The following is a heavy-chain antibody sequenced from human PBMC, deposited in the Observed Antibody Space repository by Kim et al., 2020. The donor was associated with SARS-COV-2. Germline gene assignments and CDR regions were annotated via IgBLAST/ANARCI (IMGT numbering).Heavy chain of an antibody. CDR1: GYTFTSYG. V-gene: IGHV1-18*01. J-gene: IGHJ3*02. Sequence: ASVKVSCKASGYTFTSYGISWVRQAPGQGLEWMGWISAYNGNTNYAQKLQGRVTMTTDTSTSTAYMELRSLRSDDTAVYYSARVGGPDSRHAFDIWGQGTMVTVSS. CDR2: ISAYNGNT. D-gene: IGHD4-4*01. CDR3: ARVGGPDSRHAFDI.